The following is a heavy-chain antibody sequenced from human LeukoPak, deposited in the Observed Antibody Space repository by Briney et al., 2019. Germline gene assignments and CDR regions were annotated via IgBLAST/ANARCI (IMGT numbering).Heavy chain of an antibody. CDR3: AKGAGLRFLEWLLSFFDY. CDR1: GFTFSSYA. J-gene: IGHJ4*02. Sequence: GGSLRLSCAASGFTFSSYAMSWVRQAPGEGLEWVSAISGSGGSTYYADSVKGRFTISRDNSKNTLYLQMNSLRAEDTAVYYCAKGAGLRFLEWLLSFFDYWGQGTLVTVSS. V-gene: IGHV3-23*01. CDR2: ISGSGGST. D-gene: IGHD3-3*01.